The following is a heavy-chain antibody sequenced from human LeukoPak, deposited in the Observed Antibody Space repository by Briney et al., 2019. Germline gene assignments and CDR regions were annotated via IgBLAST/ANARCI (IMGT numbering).Heavy chain of an antibody. CDR1: GGTFSSYA. CDR3: ARDQGIAAAGDY. V-gene: IGHV1-69*04. Sequence: SVKVSCKASGGTFSSYAISWVRQAPGQGLEWMGRIIPILGIANYAQKFQGRVTITADKSTSTTYMELSSLRSEDTAVYYCARDQGIAAAGDYWGQGTLVTVSS. D-gene: IGHD6-13*01. J-gene: IGHJ4*02. CDR2: IIPILGIA.